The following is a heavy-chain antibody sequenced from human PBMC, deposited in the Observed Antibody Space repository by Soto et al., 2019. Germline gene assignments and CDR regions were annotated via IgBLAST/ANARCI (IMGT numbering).Heavy chain of an antibody. CDR1: GGSVSSGSYY. Sequence: SETLSLTCTVSGGSVSSGSYYWSWIRQPPGKGLEWIGYIYYSGSTNYNPSLKSRVTISVDTSKNQFSLKLSSVTAADTAVYYCARAVYYDSSGPYDYWGQGTLVTVSS. CDR3: ARAVYYDSSGPYDY. D-gene: IGHD3-22*01. J-gene: IGHJ4*02. CDR2: IYYSGST. V-gene: IGHV4-61*01.